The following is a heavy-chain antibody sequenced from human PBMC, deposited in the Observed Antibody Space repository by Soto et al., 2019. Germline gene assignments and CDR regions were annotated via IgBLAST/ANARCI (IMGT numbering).Heavy chain of an antibody. J-gene: IGHJ4*02. Sequence: EVQLVESGGGLVQPGGSLRLSCVASGFTFNSYWMHWVRQAPGKGLVWVSRINGGGSSTSYADSVKGRFTVSRDNAKNTLYLQMTSLRGEDTAVYYCLRGNDGYGVFEYWGQGPLATVSS. CDR3: LRGNDGYGVFEY. V-gene: IGHV3-74*01. D-gene: IGHD5-12*01. CDR1: GFTFNSYW. CDR2: INGGGSST.